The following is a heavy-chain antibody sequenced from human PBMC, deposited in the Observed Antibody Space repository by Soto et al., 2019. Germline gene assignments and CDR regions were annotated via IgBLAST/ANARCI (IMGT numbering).Heavy chain of an antibody. CDR1: GYTFTTYD. J-gene: IGHJ5*02. CDR3: VRGGFLSHDHVIIAPATLGFDP. D-gene: IGHD2-2*01. CDR2: MNPNRTNT. V-gene: IGHV1-8*01. Sequence: GAPLKVYCKAAGYTFTTYDINWGRKTPGQGLEWMGWMNPNRTNTGYAEKFQGRVTMTRDTSISTAYMELSSLRYDDTAVYYCVRGGFLSHDHVIIAPATLGFDPWGQGTLVTVPS.